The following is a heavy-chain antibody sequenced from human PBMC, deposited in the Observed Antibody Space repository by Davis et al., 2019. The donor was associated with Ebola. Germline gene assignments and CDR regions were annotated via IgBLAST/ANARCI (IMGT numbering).Heavy chain of an antibody. CDR3: AKGGTIYYYYGMDV. Sequence: GESLKISCAASGFTFSSYAMNWVRQAPGKGLEWVSAISSDSNYIYYGDSVRGRFTISRDNAKSSLYLQMNSLRAEDTAIYFCAKGGTIYYYYGMDVWGQGTTVTVSS. D-gene: IGHD1-14*01. CDR1: GFTFSSYA. CDR2: ISSDSNYI. V-gene: IGHV3-21*04. J-gene: IGHJ6*02.